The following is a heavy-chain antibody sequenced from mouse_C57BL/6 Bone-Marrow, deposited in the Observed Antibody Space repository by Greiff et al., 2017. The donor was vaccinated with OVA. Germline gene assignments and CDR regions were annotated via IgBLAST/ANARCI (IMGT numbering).Heavy chain of an antibody. Sequence: QVQLQQPGAELVKPGASVTLSCKASGFTFTSYWMHWVKQRPGQGLEWIGMIHPNSGSTNYNEKFKSKATLTVDKSSSTAYMQLSSLTSEDSAVYYCARSALITTVVALKNWGQGTTLTVSS. J-gene: IGHJ2*01. V-gene: IGHV1-64*01. CDR3: ARSALITTVVALKN. D-gene: IGHD1-1*01. CDR1: GFTFTSYW. CDR2: IHPNSGST.